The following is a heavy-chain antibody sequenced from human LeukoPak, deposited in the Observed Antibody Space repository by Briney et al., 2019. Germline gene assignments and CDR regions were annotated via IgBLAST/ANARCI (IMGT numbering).Heavy chain of an antibody. CDR2: IYYRGST. Sequence: SETLSLTCSISGGSISSYYWSWIRQPPGKGLEWIGYIYYRGSTNYNPSLKSRVTISVDTSKNRFSLKLSSVTAADTAVYYCARVFDGGYGHYYFDYWGQGTLVTVSS. V-gene: IGHV4-59*01. J-gene: IGHJ4*02. CDR3: ARVFDGGYGHYYFDY. CDR1: GGSISSYY. D-gene: IGHD5-12*01.